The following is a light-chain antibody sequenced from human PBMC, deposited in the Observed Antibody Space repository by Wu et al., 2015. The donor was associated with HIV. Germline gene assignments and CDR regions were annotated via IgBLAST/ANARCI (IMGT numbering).Light chain of an antibody. V-gene: IGKV1-NL1*01. CDR2: HAS. J-gene: IGKJ4*01. CDR3: QQRPNPRT. Sequence: DIQMTQSPSSLSASVGDRISITCRASQDIRNSIVWYQQKAGKAPKVLLYHASRLESGVPSRFSGSGSGTDYTLTISSLQPEDFAVYYCQQRPNPRTFGGGTKVEIK. CDR1: QDIRNS.